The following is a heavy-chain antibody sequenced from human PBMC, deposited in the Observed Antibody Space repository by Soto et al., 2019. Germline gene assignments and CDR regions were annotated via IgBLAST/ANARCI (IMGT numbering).Heavy chain of an antibody. J-gene: IGHJ6*02. D-gene: IGHD3-3*01. CDR1: GFTFSSYG. Sequence: QVQLVESGGGVVQPGRSLRLSCAASGFTFSSYGMHGVRQVPGKGLEWVAVIWYDGSNKYYADSVKGRFTISRDNSKKTLSLQMNSLRAGDTAVSYCAREGSYDFWSGRAYYYFGMDVCAQGPTVTVSS. CDR3: AREGSYDFWSGRAYYYFGMDV. CDR2: IWYDGSNK. V-gene: IGHV3-33*01.